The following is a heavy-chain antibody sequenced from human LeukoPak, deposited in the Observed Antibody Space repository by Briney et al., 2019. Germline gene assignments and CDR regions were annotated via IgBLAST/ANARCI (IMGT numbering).Heavy chain of an antibody. J-gene: IGHJ3*01. V-gene: IGHV3-48*03. Sequence: GGSLRLSCAASGFTFSKYEMNWVRQAPGKGLEWFSYITTSGSTKYYADSVKGRFTISRDNAKNSLYLQMNSLRAEDTAVYYCARDRDPGYYDTNGYRRVNAFDFWGQGTMVTVSS. D-gene: IGHD3-22*01. CDR3: ARDRDPGYYDTNGYRRVNAFDF. CDR1: GFTFSKYE. CDR2: ITTSGSTK.